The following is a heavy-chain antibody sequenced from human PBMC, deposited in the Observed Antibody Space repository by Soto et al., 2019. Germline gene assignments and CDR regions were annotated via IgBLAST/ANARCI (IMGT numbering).Heavy chain of an antibody. CDR1: RYTFTGNY. J-gene: IGHJ4*02. CDR3: ARGDKLSLYPQLDY. Sequence: QVQLVQSGAEVKKPGASVKVSCKAARYTFTGNYMHWVLQAPGQGFEWMGWINVNSGGTKYAQKFQGWVTMTMDTSISTAYMELSRLRSDDTAVYYCARGDKLSLYPQLDYWGQGTLVTVSS. V-gene: IGHV1-2*04. D-gene: IGHD3-16*02. CDR2: INVNSGGT.